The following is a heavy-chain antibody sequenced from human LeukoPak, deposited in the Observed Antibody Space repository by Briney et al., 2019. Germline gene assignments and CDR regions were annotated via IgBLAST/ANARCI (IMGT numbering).Heavy chain of an antibody. CDR2: INWNGGST. V-gene: IGHV3-20*04. CDR3: ARADTRYSGSYFSY. J-gene: IGHJ4*02. CDR1: GFTFDDYG. D-gene: IGHD1-26*01. Sequence: GGSLRLSCAASGFTFDDYGMGWVRQAPGKGLEWVSGINWNGGSTDYADSVKGRFTISRDNSKNTLYLQMNSLRAEDTAVYYCARADTRYSGSYFSYWGQGTLVTVSS.